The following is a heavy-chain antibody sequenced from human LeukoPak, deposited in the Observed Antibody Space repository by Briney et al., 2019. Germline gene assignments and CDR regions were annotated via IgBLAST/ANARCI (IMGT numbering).Heavy chain of an antibody. CDR3: ARHVRCRGYPIFDY. J-gene: IGHJ4*02. V-gene: IGHV4-59*08. CDR1: GVSISSYD. Sequence: SETLSLTCTVSGVSISSYDWSWIRQPPGKGLEWIGDIYFSGSTNYNPSLKSRVTISVDTSKNQFSLKLRSVTAADTAVYYCARHVRCRGYPIFDYWGQGTLVTVSS. CDR2: IYFSGST. D-gene: IGHD2-8*01.